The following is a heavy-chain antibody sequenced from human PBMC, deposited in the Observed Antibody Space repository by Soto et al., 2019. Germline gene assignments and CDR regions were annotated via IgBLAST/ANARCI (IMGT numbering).Heavy chain of an antibody. CDR1: GFTFSGYE. CDR3: AGGIMYSGSYQV. Sequence: EVQLVESGGGLVQPGGSLRLSCAASGFTFSGYEMAWVRQAPGKGLQWISYIGNNGGDIRYADSVKGRFTISRDNAKNSLFLQMNSLRAEDTAVYYCAGGIMYSGSYQVWGLGTLVTVSS. D-gene: IGHD1-26*01. CDR2: IGNNGGDI. J-gene: IGHJ4*02. V-gene: IGHV3-48*03.